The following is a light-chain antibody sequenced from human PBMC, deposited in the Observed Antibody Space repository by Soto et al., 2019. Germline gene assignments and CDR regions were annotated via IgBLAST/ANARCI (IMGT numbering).Light chain of an antibody. V-gene: IGKV3-20*01. J-gene: IGKJ1*01. CDR2: GAS. Sequence: EIVLTQSPGTLSLSPGERAALSCRASQSVSNNFLAWYQRKPGQAPRLLIYGASYRATDIPYRFSGSGSGTDFTLTITRMEPDDFAVYYCQQYGSSPPTFGQGTKVE. CDR3: QQYGSSPPT. CDR1: QSVSNNF.